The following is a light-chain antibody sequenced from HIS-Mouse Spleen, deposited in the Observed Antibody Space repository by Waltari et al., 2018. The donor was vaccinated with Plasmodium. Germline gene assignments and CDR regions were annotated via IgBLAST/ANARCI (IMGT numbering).Light chain of an antibody. CDR1: SSDVGGYNY. CDR2: DVS. V-gene: IGLV2-11*01. J-gene: IGLJ3*02. Sequence: QSALTQPRSVSGSPGQSVTISCTGTSSDVGGYNYVSWYQQHPGKAPKPMIYDVSKRPSGGPDRFSGSKSGNTASLTISGLQAEDEADYYCCSYAGSYTYWVFGGGTKLTVL. CDR3: CSYAGSYTYWV.